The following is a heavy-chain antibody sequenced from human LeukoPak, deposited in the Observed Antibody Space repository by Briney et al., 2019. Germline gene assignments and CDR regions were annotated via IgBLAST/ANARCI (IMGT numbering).Heavy chain of an antibody. CDR3: ARDGGYTSSWYVPGWVNNYYYGMDV. CDR1: GYTFTSYD. D-gene: IGHD6-13*01. CDR2: MNPSSGNT. Sequence: ASVKVSCKASGYTFTSYDINWVRQATGQGLEWMGWMNPSSGNTGYAQKFQGRVTMTRNTSISTAYMELSSLRSGDTAVYYCARDGGYTSSWYVPGWVNNYYYGMDVWGQGTTVTVSS. V-gene: IGHV1-8*01. J-gene: IGHJ6*02.